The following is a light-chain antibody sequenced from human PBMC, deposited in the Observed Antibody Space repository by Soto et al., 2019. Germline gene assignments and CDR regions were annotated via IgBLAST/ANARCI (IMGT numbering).Light chain of an antibody. Sequence: EIVLTQSPATLSLSPGGRATLSCRASQSVSLSLAWYQQKPGQAPRLLIYDASKRASGFPARFSGSGSGTDFTLTISSLEPEEFAVYYCQERTGWPPWTFGQATTA. CDR3: QERTGWPPWT. V-gene: IGKV3-11*01. CDR2: DAS. J-gene: IGKJ1*01. CDR1: QSVSLS.